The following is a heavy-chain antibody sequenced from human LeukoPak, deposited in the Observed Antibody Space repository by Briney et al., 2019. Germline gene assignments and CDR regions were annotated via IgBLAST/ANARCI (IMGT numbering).Heavy chain of an antibody. V-gene: IGHV5-51*01. CDR2: IYPGDSDT. CDR1: GYSFAIYW. D-gene: IGHD3-10*01. J-gene: IGHJ4*02. Sequence: GESLKISCKGSGYSFAIYWIGWVRQMPGKGLEWLGIIYPGDSDTTYNPSFQGQVTISADKSTNTAYLQWSSLKASDTAMYYYARRAPFGSGRIYYFDYWGQGTLVTVSS. CDR3: ARRAPFGSGRIYYFDY.